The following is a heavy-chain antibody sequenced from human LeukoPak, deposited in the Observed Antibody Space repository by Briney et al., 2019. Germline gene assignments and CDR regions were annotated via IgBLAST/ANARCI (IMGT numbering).Heavy chain of an antibody. J-gene: IGHJ6*02. D-gene: IGHD3-10*02. CDR2: MNPNSGNT. Sequence: ASVKVSCKASGYTFTSYNINWERQAIGQGLEWMGWMNPNSGNTGYAQKFQGRVSMTRDTSISTAYMELSSLRSEDTAVYYCARGPVEAVFGVSTEDWGQGTTVTVSS. CDR3: ARGPVEAVFGVSTED. V-gene: IGHV1-8*01. CDR1: GYTFTSYN.